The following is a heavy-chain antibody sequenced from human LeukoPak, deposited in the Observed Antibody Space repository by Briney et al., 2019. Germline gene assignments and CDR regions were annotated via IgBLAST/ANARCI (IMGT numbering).Heavy chain of an antibody. CDR1: GFTFSSYA. J-gene: IGHJ4*02. Sequence: PGGSLRLSCAASGFTFSSYAMSWVRQAPGKGLEWVSAISGSGGSTYYADSVKGRFTISRDYSKNTLYLQMNSLRAEDTAVYYCAKDQSGGYDSVPYYWGQGTLVTVSS. V-gene: IGHV3-23*01. CDR2: ISGSGGST. D-gene: IGHD5-12*01. CDR3: AKDQSGGYDSVPYY.